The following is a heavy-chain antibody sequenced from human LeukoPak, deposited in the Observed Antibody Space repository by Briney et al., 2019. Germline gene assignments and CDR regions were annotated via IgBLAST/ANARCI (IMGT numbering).Heavy chain of an antibody. CDR1: GGSFRGYY. V-gene: IGHV4-34*01. CDR3: TTGPDYYNSSSYYSRY. J-gene: IGHJ4*02. D-gene: IGHD3-22*01. CDR2: INQSGNI. Sequence: KTSETLSLTCAVYGGSFRGYYWSWIRQSPGKGLEWIGEINQSGNIKHNPSLKSRVTISVDTSKNQFSLRLSSVTAADTAVYYCTTGPDYYNSSSYYSRYWAQGTLVTVSP.